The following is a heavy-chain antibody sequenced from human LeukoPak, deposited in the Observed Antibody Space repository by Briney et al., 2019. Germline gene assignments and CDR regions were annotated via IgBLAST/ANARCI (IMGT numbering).Heavy chain of an antibody. CDR3: ARCRRYDFWSGYIIPPPTCFDY. V-gene: IGHV1-2*02. D-gene: IGHD3-3*01. CDR1: AYTFTSYY. J-gene: IGHJ4*02. Sequence: ASVTVSCKASAYTFTSYYMHWVRQAPRQVLEWMGWINPNSGGTIYAQKFQGRVCMTRDTSISTAYMELSRLRSDDTAVYYCARCRRYDFWSGYIIPPPTCFDYWGQGTLVTVSA. CDR2: INPNSGGT.